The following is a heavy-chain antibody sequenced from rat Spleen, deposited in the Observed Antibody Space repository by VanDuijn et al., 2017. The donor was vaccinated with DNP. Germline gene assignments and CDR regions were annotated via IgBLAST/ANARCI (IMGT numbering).Heavy chain of an antibody. CDR2: VWIGGTT. J-gene: IGHJ2*01. CDR1: GFSLTNHH. V-gene: IGHV2-30*01. Sequence: QVQLKESGPGLVQPSQTLSLTCTVSGFSLTNHHVHWVRQPSGKGLEWMGVVWIGGTTHISSIFKSRVSINRDTSRNQVFLEVNSLKSEDSATDYCAREGQWDYLDYWGQGVMVTVAS. CDR3: AREGQWDYLDY. D-gene: IGHD1-1*01.